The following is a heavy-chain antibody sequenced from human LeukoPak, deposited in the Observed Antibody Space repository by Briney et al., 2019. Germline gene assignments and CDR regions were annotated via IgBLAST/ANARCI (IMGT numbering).Heavy chain of an antibody. CDR2: INPHSGGT. CDR3: ARDVGEYCSSTNCYASHY. D-gene: IGHD2-2*01. V-gene: IGHV1-2*02. J-gene: IGHJ4*02. CDR1: GSTFTGYY. Sequence: GASVKVSCKASGSTFTGYYIHWVRQAPGQGLEWMGCINPHSGGTNYAQKFQGGVTMTRDTSITTAYMELSSLRSDDTAVYYCARDVGEYCSSTNCYASHYWGQGTLVTVSS.